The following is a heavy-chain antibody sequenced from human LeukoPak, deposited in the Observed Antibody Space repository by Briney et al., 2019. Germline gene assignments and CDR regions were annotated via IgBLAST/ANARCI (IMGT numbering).Heavy chain of an antibody. D-gene: IGHD3-22*01. CDR1: GYTFTSYG. J-gene: IGHJ3*02. V-gene: IGHV1-18*01. CDR3: ARGYYYDSMIDAFDI. Sequence: GASVKVSCKASGYTFTSYGISWVRQAPGQGLEWMGWISAYNGNTNYAQKLQGRVTTTTDTSTSTAYMELRSLRFDDTAVYYCARGYYYDSMIDAFDIWGQGTMVTVPS. CDR2: ISAYNGNT.